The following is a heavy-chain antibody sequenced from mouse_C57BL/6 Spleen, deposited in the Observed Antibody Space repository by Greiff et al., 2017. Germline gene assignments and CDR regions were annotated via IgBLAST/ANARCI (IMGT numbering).Heavy chain of an antibody. Sequence: VKLQESGPELVKPGASVKISCKASGYAFSSSWMNWVKQRPGKGLEWIGRIYPGDGDTNYNGKFKGKATLTADKSSSTAYMQLSSLTSEDSAVYFCARLEGSGYYFDYWGQGTTLTVSS. J-gene: IGHJ2*01. CDR2: IYPGDGDT. CDR3: ARLEGSGYYFDY. D-gene: IGHD1-1*01. V-gene: IGHV1-82*01. CDR1: GYAFSSSW.